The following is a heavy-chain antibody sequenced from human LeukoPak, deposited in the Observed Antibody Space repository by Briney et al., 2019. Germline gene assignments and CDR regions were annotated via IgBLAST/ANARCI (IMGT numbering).Heavy chain of an antibody. V-gene: IGHV3-30*18. J-gene: IGHJ4*02. D-gene: IGHD6-13*01. CDR1: GFNFSNYA. CDR2: ISYDGSNK. CDR3: AKDLAAAGVEDY. Sequence: TGGSLRLSCAASGFNFSNYAMHWVRQAPGKGLEWVAVISYDGSNKYYTDSMKGRFTISRDNSKTTLYLQLNSLTAEDTAVYYCAKDLAAAGVEDYWGQGTLVTVSS.